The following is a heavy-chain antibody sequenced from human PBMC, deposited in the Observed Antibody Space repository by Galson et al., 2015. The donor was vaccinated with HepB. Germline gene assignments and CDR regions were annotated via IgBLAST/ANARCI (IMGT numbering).Heavy chain of an antibody. CDR3: ARGDRGGD. V-gene: IGHV3-30*03. CDR1: GFTLSSYG. J-gene: IGHJ4*02. D-gene: IGHD3-10*01. Sequence: SLRLSCAASGFTLSSYGMHWVRQAPGKGLEWVAVISYDGSNKYYADSVKGRFTISRDNSKNTLYLQMNSLRAEDTAVYYCARGDRGGDWGQGTLVTVSS. CDR2: ISYDGSNK.